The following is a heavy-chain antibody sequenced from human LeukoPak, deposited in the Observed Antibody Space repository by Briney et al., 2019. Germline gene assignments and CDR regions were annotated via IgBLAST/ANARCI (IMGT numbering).Heavy chain of an antibody. CDR1: GITLSNYG. Sequence: GGSLRLSCAVSGITLSNYGMSWLRQAPGKGLEWVARISYNGGSTNYADSVKGRLTISRDNPKNTLYLQMTSLRAEDTAVYFCAKRGVVIRVILVGFHKEAYYFDSWGQGALVTVSS. D-gene: IGHD3-22*01. V-gene: IGHV3-23*01. CDR2: ISYNGGST. CDR3: AKRGVVIRVILVGFHKEAYYFDS. J-gene: IGHJ4*02.